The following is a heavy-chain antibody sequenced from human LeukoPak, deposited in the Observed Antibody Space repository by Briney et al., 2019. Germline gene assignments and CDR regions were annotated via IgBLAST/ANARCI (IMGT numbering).Heavy chain of an antibody. V-gene: IGHV1-69*13. Sequence: GASVKVSCKASGGTFSSYAISWVRQAPGQGLEWMGGIIPIFGTANYAQKFQGRVTITADESTSTAYMELSSLRSEDTAVYYCARGRYYDSSGYYQDAFDIWGQGTMVTVSS. D-gene: IGHD3-22*01. CDR2: IIPIFGTA. CDR3: ARGRYYDSSGYYQDAFDI. CDR1: GGTFSSYA. J-gene: IGHJ3*02.